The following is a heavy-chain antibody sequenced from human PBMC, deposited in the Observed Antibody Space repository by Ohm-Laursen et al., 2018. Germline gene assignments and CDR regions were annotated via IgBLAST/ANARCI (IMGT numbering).Heavy chain of an antibody. J-gene: IGHJ6*02. CDR2: IYHSGST. D-gene: IGHD3-16*01. Sequence: SQTLSLTCIVSGCSISNQYWIWVRQSPGKGLEWIGYIYHSGSTKYNPFFNSRVTISVDTSQNQFSLNLRSVTTADTAVYYCASGHNYGYDNYYYGMDVWGQGTTVTVSS. CDR3: ASGHNYGYDNYYYGMDV. CDR1: GCSISNQY. V-gene: IGHV4-59*11.